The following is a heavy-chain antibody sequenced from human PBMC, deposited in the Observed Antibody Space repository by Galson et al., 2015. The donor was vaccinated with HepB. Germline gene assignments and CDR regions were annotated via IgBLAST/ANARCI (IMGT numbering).Heavy chain of an antibody. CDR3: ANDEYYDSSASLRPRGY. D-gene: IGHD3-22*01. CDR2: ISYDGSNK. Sequence: SLRLSCAASGFTFSSYGMHWVRQAPGKGLEWVAVISYDGSNKYYADSVKGRFTISRDNSKNTLYLQMNSLRAEDTAVYYCANDEYYDSSASLRPRGYWGQGTLVTVSS. J-gene: IGHJ4*02. V-gene: IGHV3-30*18. CDR1: GFTFSSYG.